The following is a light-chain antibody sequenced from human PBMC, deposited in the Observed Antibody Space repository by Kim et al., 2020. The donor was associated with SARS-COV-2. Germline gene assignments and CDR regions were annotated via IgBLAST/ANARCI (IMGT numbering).Light chain of an antibody. Sequence: ISTSLAWYQQRPGKAPNHLIYGTSSLQSDVTSRFSGSGSGTDFTHTISYLQSEDFATYYCQQYSTYPRTFSLGTKVDIK. J-gene: IGKJ1*01. CDR1: ISTS. V-gene: IGKV1-8*01. CDR3: QQYSTYPRT. CDR2: GTS.